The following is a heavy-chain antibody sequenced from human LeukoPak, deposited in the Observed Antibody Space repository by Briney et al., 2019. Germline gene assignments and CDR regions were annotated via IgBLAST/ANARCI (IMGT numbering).Heavy chain of an antibody. V-gene: IGHV3-30-3*01. Sequence: GGSLRLSCAASGFTFSSYAMHWVRQAPGKGLEWVAVISYDGSNKYYADSVKGRFTISRDNSKNSLYLQMNSLRAEDTAVYYCAGPFGAANYYYYGMDVWGKGTTVTVSS. J-gene: IGHJ6*04. CDR2: ISYDGSNK. D-gene: IGHD3-16*01. CDR1: GFTFSSYA. CDR3: AGPFGAANYYYYGMDV.